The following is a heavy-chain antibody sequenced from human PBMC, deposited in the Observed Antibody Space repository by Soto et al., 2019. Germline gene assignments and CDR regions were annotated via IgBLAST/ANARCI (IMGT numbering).Heavy chain of an antibody. D-gene: IGHD3-22*01. V-gene: IGHV4-39*01. CDR2: IYYSGST. CDR3: ARRLYYDSSGFEGGGMDV. Sequence: DTLSLTCTVSCGSISSSSYYWVFIRHPPWKWLEWIGSIYYSGSTYYNPSLKSRVTISVDTSKNQFSLKLSSVTAADTAVYYCARRLYYDSSGFEGGGMDVWGQGTTVTV. J-gene: IGHJ6*02. CDR1: CGSISSSSYY.